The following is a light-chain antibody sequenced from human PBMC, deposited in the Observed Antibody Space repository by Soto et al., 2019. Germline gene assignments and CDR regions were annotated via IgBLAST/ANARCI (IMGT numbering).Light chain of an antibody. Sequence: QSALTQPPSASGSPGQSVTISCTGTSSDVGGYNYVSWYQQHPGKAPKLMIYEVSKRPSGVPDRFSGSKSGNTASLTVSGLQAEDEADYYCSSYGGINNYVVFGGGTKLTVL. CDR1: SSDVGGYNY. CDR2: EVS. V-gene: IGLV2-8*01. J-gene: IGLJ2*01. CDR3: SSYGGINNYVV.